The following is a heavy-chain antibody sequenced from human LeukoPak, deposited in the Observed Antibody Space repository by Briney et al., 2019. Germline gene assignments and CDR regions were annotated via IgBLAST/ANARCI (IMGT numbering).Heavy chain of an antibody. CDR2: ISGSGGST. CDR1: GFTFSSYA. Sequence: GGSLRLSCAASGFTFSSYAMSWVRQAPGKGLEWVSAISGSGGSTYYADSVKGRFTISRDNSKNTLYLQMNSLRAEDTAVYYCAKDSRGWRNCYYGMDGWGQGATVTVSS. J-gene: IGHJ6*01. D-gene: IGHD6-19*01. CDR3: AKDSRGWRNCYYGMDG. V-gene: IGHV3-23*01.